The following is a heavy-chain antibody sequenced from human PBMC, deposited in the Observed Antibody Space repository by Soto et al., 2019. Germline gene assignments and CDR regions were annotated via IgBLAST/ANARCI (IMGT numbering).Heavy chain of an antibody. V-gene: IGHV1-69*13. Sequence: ASVKVSCKASGGTFSTFGISWVRQAPGQGLEWMGGIIPFFGTARYSQKFEDRITITADESTNTVYMDLRSLTSEDTAIYYCAKSAPMAAGDKYYYDFWGQGALVTVSS. D-gene: IGHD4-17*01. CDR2: IIPFFGTA. CDR3: AKSAPMAAGDKYYYDF. CDR1: GGTFSTFG. J-gene: IGHJ4*02.